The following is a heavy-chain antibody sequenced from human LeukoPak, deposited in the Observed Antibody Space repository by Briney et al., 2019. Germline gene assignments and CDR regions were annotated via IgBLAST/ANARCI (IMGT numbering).Heavy chain of an antibody. D-gene: IGHD1-26*01. CDR2: ILYSVST. CDR3: ARDGYSGSSLFDY. CDR1: GGSISSHF. J-gene: IGHJ4*02. Sequence: SETLSLTCTVSGGSISSHFWSWIRQPPGKGLEWIGYILYSVSTNYNPSLKSRVTISVDTSKTQFSLRLSSVTAADTAVYYCARDGYSGSSLFDYWGQGTLVTVSS. V-gene: IGHV4-59*11.